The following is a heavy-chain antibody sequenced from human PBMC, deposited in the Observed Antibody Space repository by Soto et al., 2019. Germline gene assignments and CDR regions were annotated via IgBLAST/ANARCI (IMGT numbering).Heavy chain of an antibody. Sequence: TQSLTSNVSGRSVSSGGYYWTWIRQHPGRGLEWIAYIYHIGSPYYNPSLESRVTMSLDTSKNQFSLNLTSLTAADTAIYYCVRDRALDSTGHWFDTWGQGILVTVSS. V-gene: IGHV4-31*03. CDR2: IYHIGSP. CDR3: VRDRALDSTGHWFDT. J-gene: IGHJ5*02. CDR1: GRSVSSGGYY. D-gene: IGHD1-1*01.